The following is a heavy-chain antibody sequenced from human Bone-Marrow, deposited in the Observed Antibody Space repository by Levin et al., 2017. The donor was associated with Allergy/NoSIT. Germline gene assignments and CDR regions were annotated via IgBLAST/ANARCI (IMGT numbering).Heavy chain of an antibody. V-gene: IGHV4-59*08. D-gene: IGHD6-13*01. J-gene: IGHJ6*03. CDR1: GVSITSYY. CDR2: VHHSGST. Sequence: GSLRLSCTVSGVSITSYYWSWIRQPPGKGLEWIANVHHSGSTNYNPSLKSRVSVSVDVSENQVSLNLNSVTAADTAVYYCARHDVAAAGNYNYYYMDGWGKGTTVTVS. CDR3: ARHDVAAAGNYNYYYMDG.